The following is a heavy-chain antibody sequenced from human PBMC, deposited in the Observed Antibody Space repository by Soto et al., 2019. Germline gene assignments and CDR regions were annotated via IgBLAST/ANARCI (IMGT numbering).Heavy chain of an antibody. J-gene: IGHJ4*02. CDR3: AREPSYDYIWGSYRGSFDY. V-gene: IGHV3-48*01. CDR1: GFTFSSYS. D-gene: IGHD3-16*02. CDR2: ISSSSSTI. Sequence: EVQLVESGGGLVQPGGSLRLSCAASGFTFSSYSMNWVRQAPGKGLEWVSYISSSSSTIYYADSVKGRFTISRDNAKNSLYLQMNSLRAEDTAVYYCAREPSYDYIWGSYRGSFDYWGQGTLVTVSS.